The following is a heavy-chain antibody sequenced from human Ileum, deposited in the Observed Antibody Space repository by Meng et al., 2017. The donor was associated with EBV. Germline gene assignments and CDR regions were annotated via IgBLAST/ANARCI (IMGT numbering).Heavy chain of an antibody. CDR3: ARSIVVVPAAIYY. Sequence: LAPQGGGPGSGNPSGPLSLPCTGSGRSLSSCSYYWGWIRQPPGKGLEWIGSIYYSGSTYYNPSLKSRVTISVDTSKNQFSLKLSSVTAADTAVYYCARSIVVVPAAIYYWGQGTLVTVSS. J-gene: IGHJ4*02. CDR1: GRSLSSCSYY. V-gene: IGHV4-39*01. D-gene: IGHD2-2*01. CDR2: IYYSGST.